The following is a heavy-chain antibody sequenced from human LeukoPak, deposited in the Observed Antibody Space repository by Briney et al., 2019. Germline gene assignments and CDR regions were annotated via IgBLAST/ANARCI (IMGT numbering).Heavy chain of an antibody. CDR2: IYYSGST. CDR1: GGSIGSYY. D-gene: IGHD3-9*01. CDR3: ARYFDWSPRRFDP. J-gene: IGHJ5*02. Sequence: SETLSLTCTVSGGSIGSYYWSWIRQPPGKGLEWIGYIYYSGSTNYNPSLKSRVTISVDTSKNQFSLKLSSVTAADTAVYYCARYFDWSPRRFDPWGQGTLVTVSS. V-gene: IGHV4-59*01.